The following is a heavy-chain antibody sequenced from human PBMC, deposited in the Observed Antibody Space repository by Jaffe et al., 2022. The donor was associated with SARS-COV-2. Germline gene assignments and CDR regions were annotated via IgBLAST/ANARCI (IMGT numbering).Heavy chain of an antibody. CDR1: GGSISSYY. CDR2: IYYSGST. V-gene: IGHV4-59*01. D-gene: IGHD5-12*01. J-gene: IGHJ5*02. Sequence: QVQLQESGPGLVKPSETLSLTCTVSGGSISSYYWSWIRQPPGKGLEWIGYIYYSGSTNYNPSLKSRVTISVDTSKNQFSLKLSSVTAADTAVYYCARGGSRWLQYYNWFDPWGQGTLVTVSS. CDR3: ARGGSRWLQYYNWFDP.